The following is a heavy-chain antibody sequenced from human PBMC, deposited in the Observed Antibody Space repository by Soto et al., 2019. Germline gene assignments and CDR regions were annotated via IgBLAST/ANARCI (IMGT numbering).Heavy chain of an antibody. CDR1: GASISSYH. Sequence: QVQLQESGPGLVKPSETLSLTCTVSGASISSYHWRWIRQTPGKGLEWIGYIYYSGSANYNPSLKSLVTLSVDTSKNQVSRKLSSVTAAETGVYYCAAAVPAEYVFPYYDMDVWGKGTKVTVSS. D-gene: IGHD3-16*01. CDR3: AAAVPAEYVFPYYDMDV. V-gene: IGHV4-59*01. CDR2: IYYSGSA. J-gene: IGHJ6*03.